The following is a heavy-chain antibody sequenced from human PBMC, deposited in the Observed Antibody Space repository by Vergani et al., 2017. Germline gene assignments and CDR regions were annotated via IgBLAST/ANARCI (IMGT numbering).Heavy chain of an antibody. CDR2: ISAYNGNT. J-gene: IGHJ6*02. CDR3: ARDPGGGAIVATNYYYYGMDV. CDR1: GYTFTSYG. Sequence: QVQLVQSGAELKKPGASVKVSCKASGYTFTSYGISWVRQAPGQGLEWMGWISAYNGNTNYAQKLQGRVTMTTDTSTSTAYMELRSLRSDDTAVYYCARDPGGGAIVATNYYYYGMDVWGQGTTVTVSS. D-gene: IGHD5-12*01. V-gene: IGHV1-18*01.